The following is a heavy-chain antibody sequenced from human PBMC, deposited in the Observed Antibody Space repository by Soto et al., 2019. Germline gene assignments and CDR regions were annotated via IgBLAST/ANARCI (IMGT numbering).Heavy chain of an antibody. J-gene: IGHJ6*02. Sequence: GESLKISCKGSGYNFHTYWIAWVRQMPGKGLEWMGLIYPHDSDTRYSPSFRGQVTISADKSINTAYLQWTSLKASDTAIYFCARPTDYHYGMQVWGQGTTVTVSS. CDR2: IYPHDSDT. CDR3: ARPTDYHYGMQV. V-gene: IGHV5-51*01. CDR1: GYNFHTYW. D-gene: IGHD4-17*01.